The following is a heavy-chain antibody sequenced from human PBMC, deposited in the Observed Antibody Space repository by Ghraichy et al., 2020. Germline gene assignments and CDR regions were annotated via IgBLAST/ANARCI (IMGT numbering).Heavy chain of an antibody. J-gene: IGHJ3*02. V-gene: IGHV3-7*03. CDR3: ARDPFDM. Sequence: GGSRLSCAASGFTFSTYWMTWVRQAPGKGLEGVATVKEDGSENFYVDSVKGRFTISRDNAKNSLYLQLNSLRAEDTAVYYCARDPFDMWGQGTMVTVSS. CDR2: VKEDGSEN. CDR1: GFTFSTYW.